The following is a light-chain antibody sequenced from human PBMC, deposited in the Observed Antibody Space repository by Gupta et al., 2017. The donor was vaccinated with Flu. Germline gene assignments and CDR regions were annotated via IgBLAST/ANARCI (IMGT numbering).Light chain of an antibody. J-gene: IGKJ3*01. CDR2: DAS. V-gene: IGKV3-11*01. Sequence: EIVLTQSPATLSLSPGERATHSCRASQSVSSYLAWYQQKPGQAPRLLIYDASNRATGIPARFSGSGSGTDFTLTISSLEPEDFAVYYCQQRSNWRFTFGPGTKVEIK. CDR1: QSVSSY. CDR3: QQRSNWRFT.